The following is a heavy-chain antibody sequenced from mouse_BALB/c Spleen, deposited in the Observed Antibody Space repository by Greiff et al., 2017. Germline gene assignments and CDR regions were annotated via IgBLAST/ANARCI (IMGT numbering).Heavy chain of an antibody. J-gene: IGHJ2*01. CDR2: ISNGGGST. D-gene: IGHD1-2*01. CDR1: GFTFSSYT. CDR3: ARHPLSVDYGYYFDY. V-gene: IGHV5-12-2*01. Sequence: EVQLVESGGGLVQPGGSLKLSCAASGFTFSSYTMSWVRQTPEKRLEWVAYISNGGGSTYYPDTVKGRFTISRDNAKNTLYLQMSSLKSEDTAMYYCARHPLSVDYGYYFDYWGQGTTLTVSS.